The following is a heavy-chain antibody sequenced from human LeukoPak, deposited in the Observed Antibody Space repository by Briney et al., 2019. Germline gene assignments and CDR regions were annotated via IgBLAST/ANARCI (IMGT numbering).Heavy chain of an antibody. V-gene: IGHV1-2*02. CDR2: ITPNSGGT. D-gene: IGHD3-9*01. CDR1: GYTFTGYY. CDR3: AAEGCLRYFDWLLSDYGMDV. Sequence: ASVKVSCKASGYTFTGYYMHWVRQAPGQGLEWIGWITPNSGGTNYAQKFQGRVTMTRDTSISTAYMELSRLRSDDTAVYFFAAEGCLRYFDWLLSDYGMDVWGQGTTVTVSS. J-gene: IGHJ6*02.